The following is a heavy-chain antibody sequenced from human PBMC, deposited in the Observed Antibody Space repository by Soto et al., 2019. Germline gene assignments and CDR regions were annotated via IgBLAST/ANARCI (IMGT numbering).Heavy chain of an antibody. CDR3: TKDGSKGYNLFY. D-gene: IGHD5-12*01. CDR1: GDSISSGGW. V-gene: IGHV4-4*02. CDR2: IYHSGST. J-gene: IGHJ4*02. Sequence: QVQLQESRPGVVKPSGTLSLTCAVSGDSISSGGWWSWVRQPPGKGVEWIGEIYHSGSTNYNPTYYILVCIFVDMSKNHFSLNLISVNVADTAIYYCTKDGSKGYNLFYWGQGTRVTISS.